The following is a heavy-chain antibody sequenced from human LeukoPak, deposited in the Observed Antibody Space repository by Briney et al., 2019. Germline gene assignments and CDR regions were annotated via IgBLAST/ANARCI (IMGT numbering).Heavy chain of an antibody. V-gene: IGHV4-39*01. CDR2: IYYSGST. CDR3: ARLAYIVVVPAAIRVGYAFDI. D-gene: IGHD2-2*01. CDR1: GGSISSSSYY. Sequence: PETLSLTCTLSGGSISSSSYYWGWIRQPPGKGLEWIGSIYYSGSTYYNPSPNNPVTISVDTSKNQVSLKLSSVTAADTVVYDCARLAYIVVVPAAIRVGYAFDIWGQGTMVTVSS. J-gene: IGHJ3*02.